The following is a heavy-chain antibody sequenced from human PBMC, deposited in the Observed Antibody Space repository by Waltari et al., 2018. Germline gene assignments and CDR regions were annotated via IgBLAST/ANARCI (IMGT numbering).Heavy chain of an antibody. Sequence: QVQLQESGPGLVKPSETLSLTCAVSGYSIRSGYYWGWIRQPPGKGLEWIGGIYHSGSTYYNPSIKSRVTISVDTSKNQFSLKLSSVTAADTAVYYCARQGGGDGYRHFDYWGQGTLVTVSS. V-gene: IGHV4-38-2*01. CDR1: GYSIRSGYY. D-gene: IGHD5-12*01. J-gene: IGHJ4*02. CDR2: IYHSGST. CDR3: ARQGGGDGYRHFDY.